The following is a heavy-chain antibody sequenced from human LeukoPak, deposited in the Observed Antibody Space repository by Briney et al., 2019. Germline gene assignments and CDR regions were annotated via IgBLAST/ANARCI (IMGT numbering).Heavy chain of an antibody. CDR1: GGTFSSYA. CDR3: ARSTRVIPEDY. J-gene: IGHJ4*02. V-gene: IGHV1-69*05. D-gene: IGHD2-21*01. CDR2: IIPIFGTA. Sequence: ASVKVSCKASGGTFSSYAISWVRQAPGQGLEWMGGIIPIFGTANYAQKFQGRVTMTRDTSTSTVYMELSSLRSEDTAVYFCARSTRVIPEDYWGQGTLVTVSS.